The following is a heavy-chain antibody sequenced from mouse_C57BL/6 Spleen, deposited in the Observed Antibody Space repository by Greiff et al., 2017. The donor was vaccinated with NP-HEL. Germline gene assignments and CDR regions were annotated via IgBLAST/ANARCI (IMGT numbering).Heavy chain of an antibody. J-gene: IGHJ3*01. CDR3: ARANWDRAFAY. D-gene: IGHD4-1*01. CDR1: GYTFTDYN. V-gene: IGHV1-18*01. CDR2: INPNNGGT. Sequence: EVQLQQSRPELVKPGASVKIPCKASGYTFTDYNMDWVKQSHGKSLEWIGDINPNNGGTIYNQKFKGKATLTVDKSSSTAYMELRSLTSEDTAVYYCARANWDRAFAYWGQGTLVTVSA.